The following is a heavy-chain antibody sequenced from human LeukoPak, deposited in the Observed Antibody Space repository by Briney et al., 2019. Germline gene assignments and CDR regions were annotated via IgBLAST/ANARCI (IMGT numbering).Heavy chain of an antibody. V-gene: IGHV1-69*05. CDR2: IIPIFGTA. J-gene: IGHJ6*03. Sequence: GASVKVSCKASGGTFSSYAISWVRQPPGQGLEWMGGIIPIFGTANYAQKFQGRVTITTDESTSTAYMELSSLRSEDTAVYYCAGGRSSSSGHMDVWGKGTTVTVSS. CDR1: GGTFSSYA. D-gene: IGHD6-6*01. CDR3: AGGRSSSSGHMDV.